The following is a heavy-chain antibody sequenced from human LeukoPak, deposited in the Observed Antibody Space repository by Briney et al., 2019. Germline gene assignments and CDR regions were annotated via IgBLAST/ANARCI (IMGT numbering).Heavy chain of an antibody. CDR1: GYTFTSYG. Sequence: ASVKVSCKASGYTFTSYGISWVRQAPGQGLEWMGWISAYNGNTNYAQKLQGRVTMTTDTSTSTAYMELRSLRSDDTAVYYCARATRPDSSSWYDYWGQGTLVTVSS. J-gene: IGHJ4*02. D-gene: IGHD6-13*01. CDR2: ISAYNGNT. V-gene: IGHV1-18*01. CDR3: ARATRPDSSSWYDY.